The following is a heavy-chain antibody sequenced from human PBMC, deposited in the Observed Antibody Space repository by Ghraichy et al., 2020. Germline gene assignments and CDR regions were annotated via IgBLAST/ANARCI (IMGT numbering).Heavy chain of an antibody. CDR1: GFTFSNYA. D-gene: IGHD2-8*02. CDR2: ISFDRSHK. CDR3: ARDSGGFIGFDL. J-gene: IGHJ3*01. V-gene: IGHV3-30*01. Sequence: GGPGRLSCAASGFTFSNYAMHWVRQAPGKGLEWVAVISFDRSHKYYADSVRGRFTISRDNSKNTLFLQMYTLRAEDTAVYYCARDSGGFIGFDLWGQGTMVTVSS.